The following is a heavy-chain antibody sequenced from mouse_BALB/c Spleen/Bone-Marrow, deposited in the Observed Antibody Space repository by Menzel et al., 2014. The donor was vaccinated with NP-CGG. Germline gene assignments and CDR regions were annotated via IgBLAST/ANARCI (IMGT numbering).Heavy chain of an antibody. Sequence: DVKLVESGGGLVQPGGSLRLSCAPSGFTFSDFYMEWVRQPPGKRLEWIAASRNKANDYTTEYSASVKGRFIVSRDTSQSILYLQMNALRAEDTAIYYCARDYYGYDYWGQGTTLTVSS. V-gene: IGHV7-1*02. J-gene: IGHJ2*01. CDR2: SRNKANDYTT. CDR1: GFTFSDFY. CDR3: ARDYYGYDY. D-gene: IGHD1-2*01.